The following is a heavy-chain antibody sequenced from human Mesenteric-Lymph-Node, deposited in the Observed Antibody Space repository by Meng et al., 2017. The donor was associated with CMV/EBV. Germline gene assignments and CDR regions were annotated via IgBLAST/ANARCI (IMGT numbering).Heavy chain of an antibody. CDR3: ARDHYYCSGGSCYPTTYGMDV. Sequence: GSLRLSCTVSGYSISSDYYWGWIRQPPGKGLEWIGTTYHSGSTYYNPSLKSRVTISVDTSKNQFSLKLSSVTAADTAVYYCARDHYYCSGGSCYPTTYGMDVWGQGTTVTVSS. J-gene: IGHJ6*02. V-gene: IGHV4-38-2*02. D-gene: IGHD2-15*01. CDR2: TYHSGST. CDR1: GYSISSDYY.